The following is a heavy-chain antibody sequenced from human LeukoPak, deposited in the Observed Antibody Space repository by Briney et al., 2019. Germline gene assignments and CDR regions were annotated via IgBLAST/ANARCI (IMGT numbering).Heavy chain of an antibody. J-gene: IGHJ3*02. D-gene: IGHD6-19*01. V-gene: IGHV4-59*12. Sequence: SETLSLTCTVSDGSISSYYWSWIRQPPGKGLEWIGYIYYSGSTNYNPSLKSRVTISVDTSKNQFSLKLSSVTAADTAVYYCARDQWLVGDDAFDIWGQGTMVTVSS. CDR1: DGSISSYY. CDR2: IYYSGST. CDR3: ARDQWLVGDDAFDI.